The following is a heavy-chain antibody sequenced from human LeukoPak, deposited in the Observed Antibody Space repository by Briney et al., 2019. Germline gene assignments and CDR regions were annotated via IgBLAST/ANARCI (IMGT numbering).Heavy chain of an antibody. CDR1: GGSFSGYY. D-gene: IGHD3-9*01. CDR2: INNSGST. CDR3: AGGDYDILTGYSAAY. Sequence: SETLSLTCAVYGGSFSGYYWSWIRQPPGKGLEWIGEINNSGSTNYNPSLKSRVTISVDTSKNQFSLKLSSVTAADTAVYYCAGGDYDILTGYSAAYWGQGTLVTVSS. J-gene: IGHJ4*02. V-gene: IGHV4-34*01.